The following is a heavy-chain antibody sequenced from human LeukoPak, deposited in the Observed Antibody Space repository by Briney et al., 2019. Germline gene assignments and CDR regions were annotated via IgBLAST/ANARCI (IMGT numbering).Heavy chain of an antibody. V-gene: IGHV3-23*01. CDR2: ISGNGRST. CDR3: AKEPSGLAAAGTTHFDY. Sequence: GGSLRLSCAASGFTVSTNYMSWVRQAPGKGLEWVSAISGNGRSTYYADSVKGRFTISRDNSKNTLYLQMNSLRAEDTAVYYCAKEPSGLAAAGTTHFDYWGQGTLVTVSS. D-gene: IGHD6-13*01. J-gene: IGHJ4*02. CDR1: GFTVSTNY.